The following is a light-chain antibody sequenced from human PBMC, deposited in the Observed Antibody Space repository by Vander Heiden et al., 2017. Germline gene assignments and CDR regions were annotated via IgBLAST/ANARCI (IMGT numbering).Light chain of an antibody. V-gene: IGLV2-23*02. CDR2: EVS. CDR1: SSDVGTYNR. J-gene: IGLJ3*02. Sequence: QSALTQPASVSGSPGQPIPISCTGTSSDVGTYNRVSWYQQHPGKAPKLLIYEVSRRPSGVSNRFSGSKSGNTASLTIAGLQAEDEADYYCCSYAGSRVFGGGTKLTVL. CDR3: CSYAGSRV.